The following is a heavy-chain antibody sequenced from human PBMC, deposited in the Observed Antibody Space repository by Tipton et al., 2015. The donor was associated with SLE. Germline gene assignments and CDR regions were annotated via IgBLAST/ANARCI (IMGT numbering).Heavy chain of an antibody. Sequence: TLSLTCTVSGGSLSSQYWSWIRQPPGKGLEWIGYIYYTGSTKYNPSLKSRVAISVDTSKNQFSLKLNSVTAADTAVYYCAGDYDSGSYRFDFWGQGTLVTVSS. J-gene: IGHJ4*02. CDR3: AGDYDSGSYRFDF. D-gene: IGHD3-10*01. CDR1: GGSLSSQY. CDR2: IYYTGST. V-gene: IGHV4-59*11.